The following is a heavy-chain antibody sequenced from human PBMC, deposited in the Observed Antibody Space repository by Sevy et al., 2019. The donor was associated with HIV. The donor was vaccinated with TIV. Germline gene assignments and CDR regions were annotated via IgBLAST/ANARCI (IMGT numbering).Heavy chain of an antibody. D-gene: IGHD3-22*01. CDR3: STYFDSGGYAEY. CDR2: IRSKAYGGTT. CDR1: VLTFGDYA. J-gene: IGHJ4*02. Sequence: GGSLRLSCTASVLTFGDYAMSWFRQAPGKGLEWVGFIRSKAYGGTTEYAASVRGRFTISRDDSKSIAYLQMNTLKTEDTAVYYCSTYFDSGGYAEYWGQGTLVTVSS. V-gene: IGHV3-49*03.